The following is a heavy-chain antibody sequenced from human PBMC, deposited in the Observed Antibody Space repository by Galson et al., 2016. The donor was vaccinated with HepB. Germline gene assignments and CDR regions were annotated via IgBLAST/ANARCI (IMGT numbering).Heavy chain of an antibody. J-gene: IGHJ5*02. D-gene: IGHD2-21*02. CDR1: GYTFTTYW. CDR3: ARHPTPIGVVTTNRLDT. CDR2: IDPSDSYT. Sequence: QSGAEVKKPGESLRISCTASGYTFTTYWISWVRQMPGKGLEWIGRIDPSDSYTNYSPSFPGHVTISADKSFSTAYLQWSSLKASDTTMYFCARHPTPIGVVTTNRLDTWGQGTLVTVSS. V-gene: IGHV5-10-1*01.